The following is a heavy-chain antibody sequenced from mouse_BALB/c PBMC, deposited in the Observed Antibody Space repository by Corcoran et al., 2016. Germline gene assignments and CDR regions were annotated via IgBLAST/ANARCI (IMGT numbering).Heavy chain of an antibody. Sequence: QIQLVQSGPELKKPGETVRISCKASGYTFTTAGMQWVQKMPGKGLKWIGWINTHSGVPKYAEDFKGRFAFSLETSASTAYLQISNLKNEDTATYFCAIYRGEDWYFDVWGAGTTVTVSS. CDR2: INTHSGVP. CDR1: GYTFTTAG. D-gene: IGHD2-14*01. V-gene: IGHV9-4*02. J-gene: IGHJ1*01. CDR3: AIYRGEDWYFDV.